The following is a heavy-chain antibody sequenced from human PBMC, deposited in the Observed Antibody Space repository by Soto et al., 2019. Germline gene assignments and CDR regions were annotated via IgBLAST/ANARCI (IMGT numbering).Heavy chain of an antibody. D-gene: IGHD3-10*01. J-gene: IGHJ4*02. CDR2: ISGSGGST. CDR3: AKGRAITMVRGVIDY. Sequence: PGGSLRLSCASSGFPFRSYAMSWVRQAPGKGLEWVSAISGSGGSTYYADSVKGRFTISRDNSKNTLYLQMNSLRAEDTAVYYCAKGRAITMVRGVIDYWGQGTLVTVSS. CDR1: GFPFRSYA. V-gene: IGHV3-23*01.